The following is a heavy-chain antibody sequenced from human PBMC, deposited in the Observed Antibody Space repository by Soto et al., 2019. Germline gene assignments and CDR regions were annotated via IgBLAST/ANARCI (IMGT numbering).Heavy chain of an antibody. D-gene: IGHD2-21*01. CDR1: GFTVSSNY. J-gene: IGHJ4*02. CDR2: IYSGGST. CDR3: ARDLVGPYWIPKEAVPFDY. V-gene: IGHV3-66*01. Sequence: PWGSLRLSCAASGFTVSSNYMSWVRQAPGKGLEWVSVIYSGGSTYYADSVKGRFTISRDNSKNTLYLQMNSLRAEDTAVYYCARDLVGPYWIPKEAVPFDYWGQGTLVTVSS.